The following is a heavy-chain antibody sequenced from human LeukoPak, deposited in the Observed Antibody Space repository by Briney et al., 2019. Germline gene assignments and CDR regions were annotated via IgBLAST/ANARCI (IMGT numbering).Heavy chain of an antibody. J-gene: IGHJ4*02. CDR3: AREGYSYGPKFDY. CDR2: MNPNSGNT. CDR1: GYTFTSYD. D-gene: IGHD5-18*01. Sequence: GESLKISCKASGYTFTSYDINWVRQATGQGLEWMGWMNPNSGNTGYAQKFQGRVTITRNTSISTAYMELSSLRSEDTAVYYCAREGYSYGPKFDYWGQGTLVTVSS. V-gene: IGHV1-8*03.